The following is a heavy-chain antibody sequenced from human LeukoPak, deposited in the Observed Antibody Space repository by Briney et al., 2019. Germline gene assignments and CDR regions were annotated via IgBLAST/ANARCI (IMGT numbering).Heavy chain of an antibody. V-gene: IGHV3-7*01. CDR1: GFTFSDYW. J-gene: IGHJ2*01. Sequence: GGSLRLSCAASGFTFSDYWMSWVRQAPGKGLEWVANIKHDGSEKYYVDSVKGRFTIPRDNAKNSLSLQMNSLRADDTAVYYCARTDYGDYDWYFDLWGRGTLVTVSS. CDR2: IKHDGSEK. D-gene: IGHD4-17*01. CDR3: ARTDYGDYDWYFDL.